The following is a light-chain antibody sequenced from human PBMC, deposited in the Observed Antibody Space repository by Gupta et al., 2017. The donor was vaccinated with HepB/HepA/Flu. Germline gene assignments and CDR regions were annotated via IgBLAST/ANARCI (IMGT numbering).Light chain of an antibody. V-gene: IGLV2-14*01. Sequence: QPALIPPASVSGSPGQSITISCTVTTSDVGGYNHVCWYQQYSGKAPKLIIYDVYYRPSGISNRFSGSKSGNTASLTISGLQSEDEANYYCSSYTTTSAVEVFGGGTKLTVL. CDR2: DVY. CDR3: SSYTTTSAVEV. CDR1: TSDVGGYNH. J-gene: IGLJ2*01.